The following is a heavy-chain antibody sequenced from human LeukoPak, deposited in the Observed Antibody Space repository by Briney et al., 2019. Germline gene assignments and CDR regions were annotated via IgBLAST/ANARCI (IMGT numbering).Heavy chain of an antibody. V-gene: IGHV3-21*04. CDR3: AKDLGDYGYYFDY. CDR2: IRGSGSGSGSGM. CDR1: GFVFSDYS. D-gene: IGHD4-17*01. Sequence: GGSLRLSCAASGFVFSDYSMNWVRQAPGKGLEWVSNIRGSGSGSGSGMYYADSVKVQFTISRDNAKNSLYLQMSSLRAEDTAVYYCAKDLGDYGYYFDYWGQGTLVTVSS. J-gene: IGHJ4*02.